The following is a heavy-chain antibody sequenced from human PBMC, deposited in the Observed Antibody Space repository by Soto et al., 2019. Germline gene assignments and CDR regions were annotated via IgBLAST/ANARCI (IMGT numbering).Heavy chain of an antibody. Sequence: GGSLRLSCAASGFTFGSYSMSWIRQAPGKGLEWVASIKFDGSAKYYVDSVKGRFTISRDDAKDSLFLYMNSLRAEDTAVYYCARLLGDVTTLDYWGQGTLVTVS. CDR2: IKFDGSAK. J-gene: IGHJ4*02. V-gene: IGHV3-7*01. CDR3: ARLLGDVTTLDY. D-gene: IGHD3-10*01. CDR1: GFTFGSYS.